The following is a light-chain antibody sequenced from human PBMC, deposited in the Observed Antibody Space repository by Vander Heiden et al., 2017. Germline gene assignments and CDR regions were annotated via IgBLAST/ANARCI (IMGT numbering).Light chain of an antibody. Sequence: DIQMAQSPSSLSASIGDRVTITCRASQSIDSSLNWFQQKPGKAPKLLIYTAYSLQIGVPSRFTGSGSATEFTLTISSLQAEDFATYFCQQSHSAPYTFGQGTKVEMK. CDR3: QQSHSAPYT. CDR2: TAY. V-gene: IGKV1-39*01. J-gene: IGKJ2*01. CDR1: QSIDSS.